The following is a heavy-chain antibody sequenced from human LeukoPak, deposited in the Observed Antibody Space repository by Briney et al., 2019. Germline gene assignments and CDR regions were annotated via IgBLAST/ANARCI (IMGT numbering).Heavy chain of an antibody. CDR2: INPSGGST. V-gene: IGHV1-46*01. CDR3: ARVGVYYDSSGYYSD. CDR1: GYTFTSYC. Sequence: ASVKASCKASGYTFTSYCMHWVRQAPGQGLEWMGIINPSGGSTSYAQKFQGRVTMTRDTSTSTVYMELSSLRSEDTAVYYCARVGVYYDSSGYYSDWGQGTLVTVSS. D-gene: IGHD3-22*01. J-gene: IGHJ4*02.